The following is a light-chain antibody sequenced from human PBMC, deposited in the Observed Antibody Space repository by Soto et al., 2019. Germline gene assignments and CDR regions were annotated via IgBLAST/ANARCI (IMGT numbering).Light chain of an antibody. V-gene: IGLV3-21*04. CDR3: QVWDSSSDHVV. Sequence: SYELTQPPSMSVAPGKTAKITCGGNNIGSKSVHWYQQKPGQAPVLVIYYDRARPSGIPVRFSGSNSGSTATLSIGRVEAGDEADYYCQVWDSSSDHVVFGGGTKLTVL. CDR1: NIGSKS. J-gene: IGLJ2*01. CDR2: YDR.